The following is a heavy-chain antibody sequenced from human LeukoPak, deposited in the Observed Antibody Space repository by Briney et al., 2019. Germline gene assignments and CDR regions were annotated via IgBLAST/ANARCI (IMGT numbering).Heavy chain of an antibody. Sequence: GGSLRLSCAASGFTFDDYGMSWVRQAPGKGLGWVSGINWNGGSTGYADSVKGRFTISRDNAKNSLYLQMNSLRAEDTALYYCARIGDCSGGSCRRNYYDSSGYYLYFDYWGQGTLVTVSS. J-gene: IGHJ4*02. D-gene: IGHD3-22*01. CDR2: INWNGGST. CDR1: GFTFDDYG. V-gene: IGHV3-20*04. CDR3: ARIGDCSGGSCRRNYYDSSGYYLYFDY.